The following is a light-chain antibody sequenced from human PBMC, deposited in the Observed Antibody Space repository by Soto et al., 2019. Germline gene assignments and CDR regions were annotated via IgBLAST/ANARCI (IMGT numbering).Light chain of an antibody. J-gene: IGLJ2*01. CDR3: GTWDSSLNVGV. Sequence: QSVLTQPPSVSAAPGQKVTISCSGSCSNIGNNYVSWYQQLPGTAPKLLIYDNNKRPSGIPDRFSGSKSGTSATLGITGLQTGDEADYYCGTWDSSLNVGVFGGGTKLTVL. CDR2: DNN. V-gene: IGLV1-51*01. CDR1: CSNIGNNY.